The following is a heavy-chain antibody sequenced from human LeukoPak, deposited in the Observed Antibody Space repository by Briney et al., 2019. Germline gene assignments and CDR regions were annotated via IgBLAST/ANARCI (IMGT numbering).Heavy chain of an antibody. V-gene: IGHV4-59*01. CDR3: ARSRYDILTGLLGHFDY. CDR2: IYYSGST. J-gene: IGHJ4*02. Sequence: SSETLSLTCTGSGGSISSYYWSWIRQPPGQGLEWIGYIYYSGSTNYHPSLKSRVTMSVDTSKNQFSLKLSSVTAADTAVYYCARSRYDILTGLLGHFDYWGQGTLVTVSS. CDR1: GGSISSYY. D-gene: IGHD3-9*01.